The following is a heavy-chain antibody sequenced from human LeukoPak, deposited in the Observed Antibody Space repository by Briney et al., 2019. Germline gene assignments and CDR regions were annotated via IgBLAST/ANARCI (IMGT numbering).Heavy chain of an antibody. CDR2: SCSSRSYT. J-gene: IGHJ4*02. CDR3: ARRGDGYELDY. CDR1: GFSLSDHY. V-gene: IGHV3-11*06. Sequence: GGSLSLSCAAAGFSLSDHYMSWIRQAPGKGLEWVSYSCSSRSYTNYADSVKGRFTISRDNAKNSLYLHMNSLRAEDTAVYFCARRGDGYELDYWGQGTLVTVSS. D-gene: IGHD5-24*01.